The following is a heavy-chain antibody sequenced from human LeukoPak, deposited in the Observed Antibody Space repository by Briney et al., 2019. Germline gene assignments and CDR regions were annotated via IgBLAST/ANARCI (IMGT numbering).Heavy chain of an antibody. CDR2: IYSGGST. D-gene: IGHD3-9*01. J-gene: IGHJ4*02. CDR1: GFTVSSNY. V-gene: IGHV3-66*02. Sequence: GGSLRLSCAASGFTVSSNYMSWVRQAPGKGLEWVSVIYSGGSTYYADSVKGRFTISRDNSKNTLYLQMNSLRAEDTAVYYCAREYDILTGYDYWGQGTLVTVSS. CDR3: AREYDILTGYDY.